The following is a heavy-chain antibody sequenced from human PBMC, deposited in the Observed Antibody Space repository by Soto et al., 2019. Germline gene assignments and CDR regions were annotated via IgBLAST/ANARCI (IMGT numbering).Heavy chain of an antibody. V-gene: IGHV4-34*01. CDR3: ARGRTLESLRCSSSGCYPNFDY. Sequence: SETLSLTCAVDGGSFSGYYWSWIRQPPGKGLEWIGEITHNGKTNSNPSLKSRVTMSVDTSENQFSLNLISVTAADTAVYYCARGRTLESLRCSSSGCYPNFDYWGQGTLVTVSS. CDR1: GGSFSGYY. CDR2: ITHNGKT. D-gene: IGHD2-2*01. J-gene: IGHJ4*02.